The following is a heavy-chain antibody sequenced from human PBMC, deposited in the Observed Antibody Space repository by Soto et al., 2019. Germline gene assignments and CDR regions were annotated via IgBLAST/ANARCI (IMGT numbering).Heavy chain of an antibody. CDR1: EFTVTSNY. CDR3: ARATYCTGGNCLLDH. V-gene: IGHV3-53*04. J-gene: IGHJ4*02. CDR2: IYSGGST. Sequence: EVQLVESGGGLVQPGGSLRLSCAASEFTVTSNYMSWVRQAPGKGLEWVSVIYSGGSTYYADFVKGRFTISRDNSKNTVYLQMNSLRAEDTAVYYCARATYCTGGNCLLDHWGQGTLVTVSS. D-gene: IGHD2-15*01.